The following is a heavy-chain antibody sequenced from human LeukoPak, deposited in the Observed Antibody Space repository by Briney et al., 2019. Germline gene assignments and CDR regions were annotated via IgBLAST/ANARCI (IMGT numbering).Heavy chain of an antibody. CDR3: AKDSHPYTIFGVVMDY. CDR1: GFTFSNYD. J-gene: IGHJ4*02. CDR2: IGTAGDT. D-gene: IGHD3-3*01. Sequence: GGSLRLSCAASGFTFSNYDIHWVRQATGKGLEWVSVIGTAGDTCYPGSVKGRFTISRDNSKNTLYLQMNSLRAEDTAVYYCAKDSHPYTIFGVVMDYWGQGTLVTVSS. V-gene: IGHV3-13*01.